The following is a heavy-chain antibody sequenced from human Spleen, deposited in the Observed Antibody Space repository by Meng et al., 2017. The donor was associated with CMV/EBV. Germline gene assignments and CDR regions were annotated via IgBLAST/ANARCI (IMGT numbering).Heavy chain of an antibody. CDR3: AREYSSSSGDYYYYGMDV. CDR2: ISYDGSNK. J-gene: IGHJ6*02. Sequence: SCKASGYTFTSFYMHWVRQAPGKGLEWVAVISYDGSNKYYADSVKGRFTISRDNSKNTLYLQMNSLRAEDTAVYYCAREYSSSSGDYYYYGMDVWGQGTTVTVSS. CDR1: GYTFTSFY. D-gene: IGHD6-6*01. V-gene: IGHV3-30*04.